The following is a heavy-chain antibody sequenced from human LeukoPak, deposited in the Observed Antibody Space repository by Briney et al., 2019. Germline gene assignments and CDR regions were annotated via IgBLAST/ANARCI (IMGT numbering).Heavy chain of an antibody. CDR2: ISAYNGNT. V-gene: IGHV1-18*01. CDR3: ARDFPTYYYMDV. J-gene: IGHJ6*03. CDR1: GYTFTSYA. Sequence: ASVKVSCKASGYTFTSYAISWVRQAPGQGLEWMGWISAYNGNTNYAQKLQGRVTMTTDTSTSTAYMELRSLRSDDTAVYYCARDFPTYYYMDVWGKGTTVTVSS.